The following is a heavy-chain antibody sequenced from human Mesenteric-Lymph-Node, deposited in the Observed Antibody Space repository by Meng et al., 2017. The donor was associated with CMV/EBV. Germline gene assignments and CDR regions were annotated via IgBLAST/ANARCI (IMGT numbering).Heavy chain of an antibody. CDR2: IIPILGIA. D-gene: IGHD6-13*01. CDR1: AGTFSSYT. CDR3: AGGIAAAGSRWFDP. V-gene: IGHV1-69*02. J-gene: IGHJ5*02. Sequence: QVQLVQSGAEVTKPGSSVKVSCQASAGTFSSYTISWVRQAPGQGLEWMGRIIPILGIANYAQKFQGRVTITADKSTSTAYMELSSLRSEDTAVYYCAGGIAAAGSRWFDPWGQGTLVTVSS.